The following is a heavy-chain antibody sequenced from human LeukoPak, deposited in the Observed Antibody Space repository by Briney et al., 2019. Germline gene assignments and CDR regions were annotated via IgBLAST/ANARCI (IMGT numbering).Heavy chain of an antibody. V-gene: IGHV4-59*01. CDR3: ARAHYDYVWGSYRYSSVAFDI. CDR2: IYYSGGT. D-gene: IGHD3-16*02. J-gene: IGHJ3*02. CDR1: GGSISSYY. Sequence: SETLSLTCTVSGGSISSYYWSWIRQPPGKGLEWIGYIYYSGGTNYNPSLKSRVTISVGTSKNQFSLKLSSVTAADTAVYYCARAHYDYVWGSYRYSSVAFDIWGQGTMVTVSS.